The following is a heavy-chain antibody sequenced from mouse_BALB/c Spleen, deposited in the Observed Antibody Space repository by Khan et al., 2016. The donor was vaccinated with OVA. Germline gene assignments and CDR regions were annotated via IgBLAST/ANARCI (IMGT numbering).Heavy chain of an antibody. J-gene: IGHJ3*01. V-gene: IGHV5-9*02. CDR3: TRPSYYGNRWFAY. CDR1: GFAFNSYD. CDR2: ISSTGTYT. Sequence: EVELVESGGGLVKPGGSLKLSCEVSGFAFNSYDMSWVRQTPEKRLEWVATISSTGTYTYYPDSVKGRFTISRDTARNTLYLQMSSLRSEDTALYYCTRPSYYGNRWFAYWGQGTVVTVAA. D-gene: IGHD2-10*01.